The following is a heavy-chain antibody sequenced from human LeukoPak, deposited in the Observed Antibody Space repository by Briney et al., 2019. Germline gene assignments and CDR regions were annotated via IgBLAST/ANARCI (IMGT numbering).Heavy chain of an antibody. V-gene: IGHV2-5*02. CDR1: GFSLSTSGVG. CDR2: IYWDDDK. Sequence: SGPTLVKPTQTLTLTCTLSGFSLSTSGVGVGWIRQPPGKALEWLALIYWDDDKRYSPSLKSRLTITKDTSKNQVVLTMTNMDPVDTATYYCAHRREDYGDYRYYFDYWGQGTLVTVSS. J-gene: IGHJ4*02. D-gene: IGHD4-17*01. CDR3: AHRREDYGDYRYYFDY.